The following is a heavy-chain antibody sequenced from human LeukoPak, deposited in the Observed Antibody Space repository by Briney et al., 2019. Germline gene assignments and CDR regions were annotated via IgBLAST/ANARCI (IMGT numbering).Heavy chain of an antibody. V-gene: IGHV4-38-2*02. CDR1: GYSISSGYY. J-gene: IGHJ6*03. CDR2: IFYSGYT. CDR3: ARELAYYDFWSGYFRSGWDYMDV. Sequence: SETLSLTCTVSGYSISSGYYWGWIRQPPGKGLEWIGHIFYSGYTYYNPSLKSRVTISIDTSKNQFSLKLSSVTAADTAVYYCARELAYYDFWSGYFRSGWDYMDVWGKGTTVTVSS. D-gene: IGHD3-3*01.